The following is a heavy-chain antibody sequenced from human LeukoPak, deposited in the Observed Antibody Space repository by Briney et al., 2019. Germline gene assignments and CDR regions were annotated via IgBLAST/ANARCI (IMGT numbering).Heavy chain of an antibody. J-gene: IGHJ4*02. CDR1: GFTFSSYS. Sequence: PGGSLRLSCAASGFTFSSYSMNWVRQAPGKGLEWVSSISSSSSYIYYADSVKGRFTISRDSAKNSLYLQMNSLRAEDTAVYYCARTRVGATRPFDYWGQGTLVTVSS. V-gene: IGHV3-21*01. CDR2: ISSSSSYI. CDR3: ARTRVGATRPFDY. D-gene: IGHD1-26*01.